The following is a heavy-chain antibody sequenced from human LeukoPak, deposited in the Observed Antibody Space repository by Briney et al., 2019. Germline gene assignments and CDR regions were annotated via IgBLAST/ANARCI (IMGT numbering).Heavy chain of an antibody. D-gene: IGHD2-2*01. J-gene: IGHJ3*02. CDR3: ARVEYSGSISCAPHQGPFDI. V-gene: IGHV3-21*01. CDR1: GFTFSTYS. CDR2: TTSSSSST. Sequence: PGGSLRLSCAASGFTFSTYSMNWVRQAPGKGLEWVSSTTSSSSSTYYADSVKGRFAISRDNAKNSLYLQMNSLRAEDTAVYYCARVEYSGSISCAPHQGPFDIWGQGTMVTVSS.